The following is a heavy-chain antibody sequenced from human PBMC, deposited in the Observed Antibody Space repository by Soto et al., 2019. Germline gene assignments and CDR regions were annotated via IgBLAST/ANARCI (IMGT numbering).Heavy chain of an antibody. CDR3: AREWGGRYCSSTSCPERGNYYYYMDV. Sequence: ASVKVSCKASGGTFSSYTISWVRQAPGQGLEWMGRIIPILGIANYAQKFQGRVTITADKSTSTAYMELSSLRSEDTAVYYCAREWGGRYCSSTSCPERGNYYYYMDVWGKGTTVTVSS. D-gene: IGHD2-2*01. J-gene: IGHJ6*03. CDR1: GGTFSSYT. CDR2: IIPILGIA. V-gene: IGHV1-69*04.